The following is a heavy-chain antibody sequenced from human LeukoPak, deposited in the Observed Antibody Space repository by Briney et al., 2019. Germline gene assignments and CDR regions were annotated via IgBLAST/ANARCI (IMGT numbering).Heavy chain of an antibody. D-gene: IGHD3-22*01. CDR2: ISGSGGST. V-gene: IGHV3-23*01. CDR1: GFTFSSYA. J-gene: IGHJ3*02. CDR3: AKVTRITMIVVVILGAFDI. Sequence: GGSLRLSRAASGFTFSSYAMCWVRQAPRKGLEWVSAISGSGGSTYYADSVKGRFTISRDNSKNTLYLQMNSLRAEDTAVYYCAKVTRITMIVVVILGAFDIWGQGTMVTVSS.